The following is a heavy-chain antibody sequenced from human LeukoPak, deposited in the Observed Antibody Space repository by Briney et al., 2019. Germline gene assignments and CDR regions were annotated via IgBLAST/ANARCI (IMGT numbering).Heavy chain of an antibody. Sequence: GGSLRLSCAASGFTFNNYAMGWVRQPPGKGLEWLSAIDGGGDATKYADSVKGRFTISRDNSKNTLSLQINSLRVEDTAIYYCAKSDCGSDGCKLLNYWGQGILVTVSS. V-gene: IGHV3-23*01. CDR1: GFTFNNYA. J-gene: IGHJ4*02. CDR3: AKSDCGSDGCKLLNY. D-gene: IGHD2-21*01. CDR2: IDGGGDAT.